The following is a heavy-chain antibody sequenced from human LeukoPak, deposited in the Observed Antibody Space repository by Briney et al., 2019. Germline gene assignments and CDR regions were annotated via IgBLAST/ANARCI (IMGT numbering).Heavy chain of an antibody. CDR3: ARDNIKARWFGELGY. V-gene: IGHV3-30-3*01. CDR2: ISYDGSNK. CDR1: GFTFSSYA. D-gene: IGHD3-10*01. Sequence: PGGSLRLSCAASGFTFSSYAMPWVRQAPGKGLEWVAVISYDGSNKYYADSVKGRFTISRDNSKNTLYLQMNSLRAEDTAVYYCARDNIKARWFGELGYWGQGTLVTVSS. J-gene: IGHJ4*02.